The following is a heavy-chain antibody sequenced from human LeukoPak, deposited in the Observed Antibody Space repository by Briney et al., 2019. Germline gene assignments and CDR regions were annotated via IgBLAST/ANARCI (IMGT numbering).Heavy chain of an antibody. Sequence: PSETLSLTCTASGGSISSYYWSWIRQPPGKGLEWIGYIYYSGSTNYNPSLKSRVTISVDTSKNQFSLKLSSVTAADTAVYYCARVPNYYYYGMDVWGQGTTVTVSS. CDR2: IYYSGST. CDR3: ARVPNYYYYGMDV. J-gene: IGHJ6*02. V-gene: IGHV4-59*01. CDR1: GGSISSYY.